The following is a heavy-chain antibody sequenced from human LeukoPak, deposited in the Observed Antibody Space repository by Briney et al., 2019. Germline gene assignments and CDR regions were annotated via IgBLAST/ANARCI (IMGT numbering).Heavy chain of an antibody. D-gene: IGHD5-12*01. CDR1: GFSFRDFY. V-gene: IGHV3-11*01. CDR2: ISMSTTTI. Sequence: GSLRLSCATSGFSFRDFYMGWIRQAPGKGLEWVSYISMSTTTIYYADSVKGRFTISRDDAKNSLFLQMNSLRAEDTAVYYCAKDIVAPGLFFDYWGQGTLVTVSS. CDR3: AKDIVAPGLFFDY. J-gene: IGHJ4*02.